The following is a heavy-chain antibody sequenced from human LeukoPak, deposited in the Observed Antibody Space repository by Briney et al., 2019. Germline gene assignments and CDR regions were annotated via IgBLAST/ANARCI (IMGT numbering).Heavy chain of an antibody. CDR1: GGSFSGYY. V-gene: IGHV4-34*01. J-gene: IGHJ4*02. D-gene: IGHD1-1*01. Sequence: PSETLSLTCAVYGGSFSGYYWSWIRQPPGKGLEWIGEINHSGSTNYNPSLKSRVTISVDTSKNQFSLKLSSVTAADTAVYYCAARRRGTEVDYWGQGTLVTVSS. CDR3: AARRRGTEVDY. CDR2: INHSGST.